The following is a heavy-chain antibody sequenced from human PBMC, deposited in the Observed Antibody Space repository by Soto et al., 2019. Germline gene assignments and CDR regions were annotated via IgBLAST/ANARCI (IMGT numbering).Heavy chain of an antibody. Sequence: EVQLLESGGGLVQPGGSLRLSCAAPGLTFRTYAMTWVRQAPGKGLEWVSIISGSGGSTYYADSVKGRFTVSRDNSKNTLYVQMNCLRAEDTAVYYCAKWTCSGGSCYFDYWGQGTLVTVSS. CDR3: AKWTCSGGSCYFDY. D-gene: IGHD2-15*01. J-gene: IGHJ4*02. V-gene: IGHV3-23*01. CDR2: ISGSGGST. CDR1: GLTFRTYA.